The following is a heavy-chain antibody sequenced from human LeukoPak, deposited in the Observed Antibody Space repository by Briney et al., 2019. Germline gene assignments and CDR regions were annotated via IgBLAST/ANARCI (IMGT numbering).Heavy chain of an antibody. CDR2: ISGSGGST. D-gene: IGHD6-13*01. Sequence: GGSLRLSCAASGFTFSNAWMSWVRQAPGKGLECVSPISGSGGSTYYRDSVKGRFTVSRDNSKNTLYLQMNSLRAEDTAVYYCAKSPAGSSWPSIDYWGQGTLVTVSS. V-gene: IGHV3-23*01. CDR1: GFTFSNAW. J-gene: IGHJ4*02. CDR3: AKSPAGSSWPSIDY.